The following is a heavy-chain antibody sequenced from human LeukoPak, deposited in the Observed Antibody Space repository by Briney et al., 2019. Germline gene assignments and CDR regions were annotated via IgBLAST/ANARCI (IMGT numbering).Heavy chain of an antibody. D-gene: IGHD5-18*01. CDR1: GYSFTSYW. J-gene: IGHJ5*02. CDR2: IYPGDSDT. V-gene: IGHV5-51*01. Sequence: GESLKISCKGSGYSFTSYWIGWVRQMPGKGLEWMGIIYPGDSDTRYSPSFQGQVTISADKSISTAYLQWSSLKASDTAIYYCARLSGYSYFLEINWFDPWGQGTLVTVSS. CDR3: ARLSGYSYFLEINWFDP.